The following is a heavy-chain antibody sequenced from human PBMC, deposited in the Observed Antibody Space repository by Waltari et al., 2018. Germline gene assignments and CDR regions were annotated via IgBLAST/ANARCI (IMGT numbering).Heavy chain of an antibody. V-gene: IGHV3-23*01. CDR3: AKGGDIVVVPAAIGEDY. CDR1: GFTFSSYA. J-gene: IGHJ4*02. CDR2: ISGSGGST. D-gene: IGHD2-2*02. Sequence: EVQLLESGGGLVQPGGSLRLSCAASGFTFSSYAMSWVRKAPGQGLEWVSAISGSGGSTYYADSVKGRFTISRDNSKNTLYLQMNSLRAEDTAVYYCAKGGDIVVVPAAIGEDYWGQGTLVTVSS.